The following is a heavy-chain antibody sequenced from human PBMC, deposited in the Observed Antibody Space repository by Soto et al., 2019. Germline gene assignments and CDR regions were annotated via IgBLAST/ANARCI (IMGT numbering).Heavy chain of an antibody. CDR3: ARDAYPNWFDF. CDR2: ISSGGST. V-gene: IGHV4-4*07. J-gene: IGHJ5*01. Sequence: PSETLSLTCSVSGGSINAYYWSWIRQPAGKGLGWIGRISSGGSTIYNPSLKSRVTLSVDTSKNQFSLSLASVTAADTAIYYCARDAYPNWFDFWGQGTQVTVSS. D-gene: IGHD2-8*01. CDR1: GGSINAYY.